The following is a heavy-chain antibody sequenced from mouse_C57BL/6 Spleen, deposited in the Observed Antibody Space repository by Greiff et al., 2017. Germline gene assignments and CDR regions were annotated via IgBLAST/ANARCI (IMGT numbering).Heavy chain of an antibody. CDR3: ARRAAQATRAWFAY. CDR2: INPSNGGT. J-gene: IGHJ3*01. CDR1: GYTFTSYW. Sequence: QVKLQQPGTELVKPGASVKLSCKASGYTFTSYWMHWVKQRPGQGLEWIGNINPSNGGTNYNEKFKSKATLTVDNSSSTAYMQLSSLTSEDSAVYYCARRAAQATRAWFAYCGQGTLVTVSA. D-gene: IGHD3-2*02. V-gene: IGHV1-53*01.